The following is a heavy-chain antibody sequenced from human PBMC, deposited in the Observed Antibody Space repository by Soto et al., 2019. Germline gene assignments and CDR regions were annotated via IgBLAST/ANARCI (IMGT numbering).Heavy chain of an antibody. CDR1: AGTFIDYA. V-gene: IGHV1-69*06. D-gene: IGHD3-10*02. CDR3: VWYSVVRGVVRCMGV. J-gene: IGHJ6*02. CDR2: IIPFYGTT. Sequence: QVQLEQSGAEVKKPGSSVKVSCRASAGTFIDYAISWVRQAPGQGLEWMGGIIPFYGTTNYAQRFQGGVTFTADTYMYEVYIELSSLKSEDMAVYYCVWYSVVRGVVRCMGVWGQGTTITVSS.